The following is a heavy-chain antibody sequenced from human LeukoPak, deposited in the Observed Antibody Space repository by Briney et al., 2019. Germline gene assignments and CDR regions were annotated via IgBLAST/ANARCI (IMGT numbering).Heavy chain of an antibody. Sequence: SETLSLTCTVSGGSISSYYWSWIRQPPGKGLEWIGYIYYSGSTNYNPSLKSRVTISVDTSRNQFSLKLSSVTAADTAVYYCARSSLAAPPDYWGQGTLVTVSS. CDR3: ARSSLAAPPDY. CDR1: GGSISSYY. J-gene: IGHJ4*02. CDR2: IYYSGST. D-gene: IGHD6-6*01. V-gene: IGHV4-59*01.